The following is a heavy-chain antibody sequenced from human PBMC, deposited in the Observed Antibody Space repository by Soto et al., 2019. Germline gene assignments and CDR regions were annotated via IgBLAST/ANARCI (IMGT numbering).Heavy chain of an antibody. Sequence: QVQLVQSGAEVRKPGASVQVSCKSSGYTFINHGIFWVRQAPGQGLEWMAWIYPYNGNTNYAQKFLGRVTLTTDTSTSTAYMDLRSLTSDDTAIYYCARDLKGAAGGGYWGQGTLVTVSS. CDR2: IYPYNGNT. J-gene: IGHJ4*02. V-gene: IGHV1-18*01. CDR1: GYTFINHG. CDR3: ARDLKGAAGGGY. D-gene: IGHD6-13*01.